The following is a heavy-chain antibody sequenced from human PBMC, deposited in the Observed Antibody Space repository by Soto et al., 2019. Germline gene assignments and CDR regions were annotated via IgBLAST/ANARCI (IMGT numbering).Heavy chain of an antibody. V-gene: IGHV4-4*02. Sequence: KPSETLSLTCAVSGGSISSSNWWSWVRHPPGKGLELIGEIYHSGSTNYNPSLKSRVNISVEKSKNQFSLKLSSVTAADTAVYYWARQVTISGVVTKHWFDPWGPGTLVT. CDR3: ARQVTISGVVTKHWFDP. CDR2: IYHSGST. J-gene: IGHJ5*02. CDR1: GGSISSSNW. D-gene: IGHD3-3*01.